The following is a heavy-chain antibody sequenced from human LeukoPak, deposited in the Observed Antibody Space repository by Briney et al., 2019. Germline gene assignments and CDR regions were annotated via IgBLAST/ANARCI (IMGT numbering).Heavy chain of an antibody. D-gene: IGHD6-13*01. J-gene: IGHJ4*02. CDR1: GFTFSSYW. CDR2: INPGGSSI. CDR3: ARLIAATGRLYFDY. V-gene: IGHV3-74*01. Sequence: GGSLRLSCAASGFTFSSYWMHWVRQVPGKGLVWVARINPGGSSITYADSVKGRFTISRDNAKNTVYLQMNSLRAEDTAVYYCARLIAATGRLYFDYWGQGTLVTVSS.